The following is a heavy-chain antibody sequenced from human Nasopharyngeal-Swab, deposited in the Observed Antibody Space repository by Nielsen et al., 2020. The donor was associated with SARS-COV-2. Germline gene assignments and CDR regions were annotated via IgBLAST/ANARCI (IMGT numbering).Heavy chain of an antibody. CDR1: GASIISGTYY. Sequence: SETLSLTFAVSGASIISGTYYWGWIRQPPGKGLAWIGYIYHRGTSYYNPTLKTRVTISLDTSKNQFSLRLRSVTAADAALYYCARQETVMVSYFFDYWGRGTLVTVSS. J-gene: IGHJ4*02. V-gene: IGHV4-39*01. CDR2: IYHRGTS. CDR3: ARQETVMVSYFFDY. D-gene: IGHD5-18*01.